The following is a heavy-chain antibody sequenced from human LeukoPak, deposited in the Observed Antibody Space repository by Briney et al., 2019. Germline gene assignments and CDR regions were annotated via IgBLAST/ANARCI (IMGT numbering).Heavy chain of an antibody. J-gene: IGHJ6*03. CDR3: ARQTTVTTFSYFYYMDV. Sequence: PSETLSLTCSVSGDSISTYYWSWVRQSPGKGLEWIGYIYTGGSTNYNPSLKSRVTLSVDTSQNQFSLQLSSVTAADTAVYYCARQTTVTTFSYFYYMDVWGKGTTVTVSS. D-gene: IGHD4-11*01. CDR1: GDSISTYY. CDR2: IYTGGST. V-gene: IGHV4-4*09.